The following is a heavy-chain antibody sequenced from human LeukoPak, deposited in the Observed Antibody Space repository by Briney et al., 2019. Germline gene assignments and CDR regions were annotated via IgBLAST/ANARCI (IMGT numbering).Heavy chain of an antibody. CDR2: ISAYNGNT. J-gene: IGHJ6*03. Sequence: ASVKVSCKASGYTFTSYGISWVRQAPGQGLEWMGWISAYNGNTNYAQKLQGRVTMTTDTSTSTAYMELRSLRSDDTAVYYCARVNSNYEENYYYYYMDVWGKGTTVTVSS. CDR1: GYTFTSYG. D-gene: IGHD4-11*01. CDR3: ARVNSNYEENYYYYYMDV. V-gene: IGHV1-18*01.